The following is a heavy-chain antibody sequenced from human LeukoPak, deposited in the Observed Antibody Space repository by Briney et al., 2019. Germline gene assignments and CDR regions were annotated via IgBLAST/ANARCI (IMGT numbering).Heavy chain of an antibody. CDR1: GFTLSSYE. CDR2: INQDGTEK. D-gene: IGHD3-10*01. Sequence: PGGSLRLSCIVSGFTLSSYEMSWVRQLPGKGLEWVANINQDGTEKYYVDSVKGRFTISRDNAKNSLDLQMNSLRVEDTGIYYCVKVAKYYYGSETYYFFEHWGQGTPVTASS. CDR3: VKVAKYYYGSETYYFFEH. V-gene: IGHV3-7*01. J-gene: IGHJ4*02.